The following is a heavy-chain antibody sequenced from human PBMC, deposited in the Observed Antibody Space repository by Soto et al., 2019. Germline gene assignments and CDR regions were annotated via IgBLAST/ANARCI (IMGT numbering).Heavy chain of an antibody. CDR2: IHYSGST. Sequence: SETLSLTCTVSGDSIKSYYWSWIRQTPGKGLEWIAYIHYSGSTNQNPSLKSRVTTSVDTSKNQLSLELNSVTAADTAVYYCARHVSGGRAFDGWGQGPMVTVAS. V-gene: IGHV4-59*08. CDR1: GDSIKSYY. J-gene: IGHJ3*01. CDR3: ARHVSGGRAFDG. D-gene: IGHD6-13*01.